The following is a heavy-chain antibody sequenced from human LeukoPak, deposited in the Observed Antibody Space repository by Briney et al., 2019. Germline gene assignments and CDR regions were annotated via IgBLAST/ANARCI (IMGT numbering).Heavy chain of an antibody. CDR1: GFTFSNYG. D-gene: IGHD2/OR15-2a*01. Sequence: GGSLRLSCVASGFTFSNYGMSWVRQAPGKGLDWVAVISYHGSNKYYADSVKGRFTISRDNFNNTVFLQMDSLRPDDTATYYCARDQRRGISSFDSWGQGVLVAVSS. J-gene: IGHJ4*02. CDR2: ISYHGSNK. V-gene: IGHV3-30*03. CDR3: ARDQRRGISSFDS.